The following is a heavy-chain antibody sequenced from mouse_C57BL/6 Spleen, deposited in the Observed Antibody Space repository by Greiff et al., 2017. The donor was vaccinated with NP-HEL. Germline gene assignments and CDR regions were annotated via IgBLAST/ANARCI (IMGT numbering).Heavy chain of an antibody. Sequence: VQLQQPGAELVRPGSSVKLSCKASGYTFTSYWMDWVKQRPGQGLEWIGNIYPSDSETHYNQKFKDKATLTVDKSSSTAYMQLSSLTSEDSAVYYCARSFITTVVAEGYFDVWGAGTTVTVSS. CDR3: ARSFITTVVAEGYFDV. D-gene: IGHD1-1*01. V-gene: IGHV1-61*01. CDR1: GYTFTSYW. J-gene: IGHJ1*01. CDR2: IYPSDSET.